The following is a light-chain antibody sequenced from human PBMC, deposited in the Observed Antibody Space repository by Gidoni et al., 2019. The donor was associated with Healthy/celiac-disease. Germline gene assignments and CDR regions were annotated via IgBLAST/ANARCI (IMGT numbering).Light chain of an antibody. CDR1: QSISSW. CDR2: DAS. V-gene: IGKV1-5*01. Sequence: DIQITHSPSTLSASVGNRVTIACRSSQSISSWLAWYQQKPGKAPKLLIYDASSLESGVPARFSGSGSGTEFTLTIRCLQPDDFATYYCQQYNSYSWTFGQGTKVEIK. J-gene: IGKJ1*01. CDR3: QQYNSYSWT.